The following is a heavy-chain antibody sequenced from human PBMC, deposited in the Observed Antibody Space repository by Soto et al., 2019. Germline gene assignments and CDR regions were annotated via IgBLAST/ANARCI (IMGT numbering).Heavy chain of an antibody. J-gene: IGHJ6*02. V-gene: IGHV1-69*01. CDR1: GGTFRSYA. CDR3: ARWRPLILYSEFSLSDYQYGMDA. Sequence: QVLLVQSGAEVKKPGSSVKVSCKACGGTFRSYAISWVRQAPGQGLEWMGGIIPILNTTNYAQKFQGRVTITADESTTTVYMELSSLRSEDTAVYYCARWRPLILYSEFSLSDYQYGMDAWGQGTTVTVSS. CDR2: IIPILNTT. D-gene: IGHD4-4*01.